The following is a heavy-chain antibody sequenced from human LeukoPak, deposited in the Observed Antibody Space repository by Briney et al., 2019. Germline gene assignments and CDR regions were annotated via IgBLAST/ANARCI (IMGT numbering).Heavy chain of an antibody. Sequence: SVKVSSKASGYTFTSYAISWVRQAPGQGLEWMGGIIPIFGTANYAQKFQGRVTITADESTSTAYMELSSLRSEDTAVYYCARDRMGATRWFDPWGQGTLVTVSS. CDR1: GYTFTSYA. V-gene: IGHV1-69*13. CDR3: ARDRMGATRWFDP. J-gene: IGHJ5*02. D-gene: IGHD1-26*01. CDR2: IIPIFGTA.